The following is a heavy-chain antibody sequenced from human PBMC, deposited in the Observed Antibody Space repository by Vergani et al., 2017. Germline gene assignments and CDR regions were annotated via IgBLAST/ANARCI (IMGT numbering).Heavy chain of an antibody. Sequence: EVDLVESGGGLAQPGGSLRLSCEASGITFWKFAMHWVRQGPGKGLEWVSGISWNSGAVDYADSVRGRFTISRDNAKNSLFLEMNSLRFEDTAVYYCARDRVDIVATTTYYYYYYGMDVWGQGTTVTVSS. CDR3: ARDRVDIVATTTYYYYYYGMDV. CDR1: GITFWKFA. J-gene: IGHJ6*02. V-gene: IGHV3-9*01. D-gene: IGHD5-12*01. CDR2: ISWNSGAV.